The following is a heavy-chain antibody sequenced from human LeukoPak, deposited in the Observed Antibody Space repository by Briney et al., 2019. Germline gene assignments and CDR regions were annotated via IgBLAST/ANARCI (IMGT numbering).Heavy chain of an antibody. CDR3: ARDSSGYQ. D-gene: IGHD3-22*01. Sequence: GGSLRLSCAASGFTFSSYAMSWVRQAPGKGLEWVANIKEDGSEKYYGDSVKGRFTISRDNAKNSLYLQMNSLRAEDTAVYYCARDSSGYQWGQGTLVTVSS. CDR2: IKEDGSEK. V-gene: IGHV3-7*01. CDR1: GFTFSSYA. J-gene: IGHJ4*02.